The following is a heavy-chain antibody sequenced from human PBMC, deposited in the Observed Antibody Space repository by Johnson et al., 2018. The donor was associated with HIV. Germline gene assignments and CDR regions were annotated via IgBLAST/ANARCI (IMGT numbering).Heavy chain of an antibody. CDR1: GFTFSSYW. D-gene: IGHD2-15*01. J-gene: IGHJ3*02. CDR3: ARDPDVTPGAFDI. CDR2: IRQDGSEK. Sequence: VQLVESGGGLVQPGGSLRLSCAASGFTFSSYWMSWVRQAPGKGLEWVANIRQDGSEKYYVDSVKGRFTISRDNAKNSLYLQMNSLRAEDMAVYYCARDPDVTPGAFDIWGQGTMVTVSS. V-gene: IGHV3-7*05.